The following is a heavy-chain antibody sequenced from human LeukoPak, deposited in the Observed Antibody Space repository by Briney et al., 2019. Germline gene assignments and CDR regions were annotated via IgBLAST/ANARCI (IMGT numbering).Heavy chain of an antibody. J-gene: IGHJ4*02. D-gene: IGHD2-21*01. V-gene: IGHV3-21*01. CDR1: GFTFSSYS. CDR2: ISSSSSYI. CDR3: ARVVRYSGDY. Sequence: PGGSLRLSCPASGFTFSSYSMNWVRQAPGKGLEWVSSISSSSSYIYYADSVKGRITISLDNANKSLYLPMNSLRAEDTAVYYCARVVRYSGDYWGQGTLVTVSS.